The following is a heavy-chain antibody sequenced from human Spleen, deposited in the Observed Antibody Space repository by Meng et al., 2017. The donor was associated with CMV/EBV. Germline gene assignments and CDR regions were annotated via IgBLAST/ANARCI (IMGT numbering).Heavy chain of an antibody. J-gene: IGHJ6*02. D-gene: IGHD2-2*01. Sequence: ASVKVSCKVSGNTLIEISRHWVRQAPGKGLEWVGAFDPEDGETIYAQKFQGRVTMTADTSTDTAYMELSSLRSEDTAVYYCARDILPPVIRARNYYYGMDVWGQGTTVTVSS. CDR1: GNTLIEIS. V-gene: IGHV1-24*01. CDR2: FDPEDGET. CDR3: ARDILPPVIRARNYYYGMDV.